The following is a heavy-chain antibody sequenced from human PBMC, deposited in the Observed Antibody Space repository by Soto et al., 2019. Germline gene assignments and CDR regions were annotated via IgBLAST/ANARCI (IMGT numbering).Heavy chain of an antibody. J-gene: IGHJ4*02. CDR2: IIPILGIA. Sequence: SVKVSCKASGGTFSSYTISWVRRAPGQGLEWMGRIIPILGIANYAQKFQGRVTITADKSTSTAYMELSSLRSEDTAVYYCARDPGIGPSRPPTEDDYWGRGTLVTVSS. CDR3: ARDPGIGPSRPPTEDDY. CDR1: GGTFSSYT. D-gene: IGHD6-13*01. V-gene: IGHV1-69*04.